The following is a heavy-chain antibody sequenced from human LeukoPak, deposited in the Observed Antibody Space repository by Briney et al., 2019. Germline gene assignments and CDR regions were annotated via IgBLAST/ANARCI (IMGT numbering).Heavy chain of an antibody. D-gene: IGHD3-22*01. V-gene: IGHV3-33*01. CDR1: GFTFSSYG. CDR3: AREWGTYYDSSGPGPFAY. CDR2: IWYDGGNK. J-gene: IGHJ4*02. Sequence: PGGSLRLSCAASGFTFSSYGMHWVRQAPGKGLEWVAVIWYDGGNKYYADSVKGRFTISRDNSKNTPYLQMNSLRAEDTAVYYCAREWGTYYDSSGPGPFAYWGQGTLVAVSS.